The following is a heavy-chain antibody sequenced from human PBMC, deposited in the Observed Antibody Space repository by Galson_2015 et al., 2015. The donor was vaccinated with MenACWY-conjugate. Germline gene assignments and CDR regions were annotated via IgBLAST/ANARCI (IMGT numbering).Heavy chain of an antibody. CDR1: GGTFSSYA. J-gene: IGHJ3*02. CDR3: ARGVGLDCSGGSCYPRGAFDI. V-gene: IGHV1-69*13. CDR2: IIPIFGTA. D-gene: IGHD2-15*01. Sequence: SVKVSCKASGGTFSSYAISWVRQAPGQGLEWMGGIIPIFGTANYAQKFQGRVTITADESTSTAYMELSSLRSEDTAVYYCARGVGLDCSGGSCYPRGAFDIWGQGTMVTVSS.